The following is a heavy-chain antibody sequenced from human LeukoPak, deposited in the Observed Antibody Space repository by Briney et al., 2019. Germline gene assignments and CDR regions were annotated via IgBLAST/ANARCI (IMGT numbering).Heavy chain of an antibody. J-gene: IGHJ4*02. CDR3: ARLSQTPDYYSNGGYYYLGY. CDR2: MNPNTGRT. Sequence: ASVKVSCKASRYTFTSYDINWVREADGQGLEWMGWMNPNTGRTGFAQKFQGRLTMTRDTSISTAYMELSRLRSEDTAVYYCARLSQTPDYYSNGGYYYLGYWGQGTPVTVSS. V-gene: IGHV1-8*01. CDR1: RYTFTSYD. D-gene: IGHD3-22*01.